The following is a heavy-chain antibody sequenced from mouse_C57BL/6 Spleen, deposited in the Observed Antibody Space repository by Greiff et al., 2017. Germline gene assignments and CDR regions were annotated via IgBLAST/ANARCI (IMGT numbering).Heavy chain of an antibody. V-gene: IGHV1-53*01. CDR1: GYTFTSYW. CDR3: ARGGVVLRAWFAY. CDR2: INPSNGGT. J-gene: IGHJ3*01. Sequence: QVQLQQPGTELVKPGASVKLSCKASGYTFTSYWMHWVKQRPGQGLEWIGNINPSNGGTNYNEKFKSKATLTVDKTSSTAYMQLSSLTSEDSAVYYCARGGVVLRAWFAYWGQGTLVTVSA. D-gene: IGHD1-1*01.